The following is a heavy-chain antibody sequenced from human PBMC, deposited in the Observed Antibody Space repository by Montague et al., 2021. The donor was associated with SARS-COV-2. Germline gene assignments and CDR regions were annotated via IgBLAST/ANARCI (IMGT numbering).Heavy chain of an antibody. D-gene: IGHD3-22*01. V-gene: IGHV4-34*01. CDR1: GGSFSGYY. CDR3: ARGRIELSMIVVVMTGASYYMDV. J-gene: IGHJ6*03. Sequence: SETLSLTCAVYGGSFSGYYWAWIRQSPGKGLEWIAEINDSGSTNYNSNPSLRSRVTISVDTSKNQFSLKLRSVTAADTAVYYCARGRIELSMIVVVMTGASYYMDVWGKGTTVTVPS. CDR2: INDSGST.